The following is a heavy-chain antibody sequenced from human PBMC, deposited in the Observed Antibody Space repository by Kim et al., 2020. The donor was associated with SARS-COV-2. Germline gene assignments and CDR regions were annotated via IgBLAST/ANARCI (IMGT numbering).Heavy chain of an antibody. J-gene: IGHJ2*01. CDR1: GGSISSGGYY. CDR2: IYYSGST. CDR3: ARVHSVSVWYFDL. Sequence: SETLSLTCTVSGGSISSGGYYWSWIHQHPGKGLEWIGYIYYSGSTYYNPSLKSRVTISVDTSKNQFSLKLSSVTAADTAVYYCARVHSVSVWYFDLWGRGTLVTVSS. V-gene: IGHV4-31*03. D-gene: IGHD2-8*01.